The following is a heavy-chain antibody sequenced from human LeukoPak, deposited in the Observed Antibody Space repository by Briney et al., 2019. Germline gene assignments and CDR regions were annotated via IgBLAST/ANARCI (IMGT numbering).Heavy chain of an antibody. J-gene: IGHJ4*02. V-gene: IGHV3-7*01. Sequence: QPGGSLRASCVVSGSTFSRSTMTWVRQVPGKGPEWVAKMTEDGSETQCVASAKGRFTISRANAKTSRYLQVNGLRVGGAAVCDGATGGGPGGRFEYWGQGALVTVPS. CDR2: MTEDGSET. D-gene: IGHD3-16*01. CDR3: ATGGGPGGRFEY. CDR1: GSTFSRST.